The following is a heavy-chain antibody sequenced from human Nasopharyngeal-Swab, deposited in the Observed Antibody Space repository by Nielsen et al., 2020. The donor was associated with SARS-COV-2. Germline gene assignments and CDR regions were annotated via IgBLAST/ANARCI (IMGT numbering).Heavy chain of an antibody. J-gene: IGHJ4*02. Sequence: ESLKISCAASGFTFSGSAMHWVRQASRKGLEWVGRIRSKANSYATAYAASVKGRFTISRDDSKNTAYLQMNSLKTEDTAVYYCTSRNPETGSYWGQGTLVTVSS. CDR3: TSRNPETGSY. V-gene: IGHV3-73*01. CDR1: GFTFSGSA. CDR2: IRSKANSYAT. D-gene: IGHD1-14*01.